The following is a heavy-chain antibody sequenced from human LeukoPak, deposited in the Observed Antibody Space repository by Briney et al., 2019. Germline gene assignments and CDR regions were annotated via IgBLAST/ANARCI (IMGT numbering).Heavy chain of an antibody. CDR2: ISSTASTI. J-gene: IGHJ5*02. Sequence: GGSLRLSCAASGFTFSSYGMNWVRQAPGKGLEWVSYISSTASTIYYADSVKGQFTISRDNAKNSLFLQMNSLRAEDTAVYYCARDVTYYGADWFDPWGQGTLVTVSS. V-gene: IGHV3-48*04. CDR1: GFTFSSYG. CDR3: ARDVTYYGADWFDP. D-gene: IGHD4-17*01.